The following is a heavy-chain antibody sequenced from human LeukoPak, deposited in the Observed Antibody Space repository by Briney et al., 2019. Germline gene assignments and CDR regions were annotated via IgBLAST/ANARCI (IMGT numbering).Heavy chain of an antibody. CDR1: VGSLSSYY. J-gene: IGHJ5*02. V-gene: IGHV4-59*08. Sequence: SERLSLTRIVSVGSLSSYYWSWIRPPPGKGLEWIGFIYYSGSTKYNSSRKRWVPISVDTCKDQFSLKLGSVTAADTAVYYCASFSWGSGSYNQEAIWSWFDPWGQGTLVTVSS. CDR3: ASFSWGSGSYNQEAIWSWFDP. CDR2: IYYSGST. D-gene: IGHD3-10*01.